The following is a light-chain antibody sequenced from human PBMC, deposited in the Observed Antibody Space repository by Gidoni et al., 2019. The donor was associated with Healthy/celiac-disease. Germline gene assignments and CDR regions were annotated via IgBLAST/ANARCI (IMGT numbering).Light chain of an antibody. CDR3: QQRSSWPWT. Sequence: EIVLTQSPATLFLSPGERATLSCRASQNVSDFLTWYRQKPGQSPRLLMYDAANRAAGIPARFSGSGSGTDFTLVVSRLEPEDFGLYYCQQRSSWPWTFGQGTKVE. CDR1: QNVSDF. J-gene: IGKJ1*01. V-gene: IGKV3-11*01. CDR2: DAA.